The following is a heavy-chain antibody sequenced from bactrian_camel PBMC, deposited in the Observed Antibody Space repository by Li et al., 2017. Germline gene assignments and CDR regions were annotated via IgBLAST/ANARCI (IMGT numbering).Heavy chain of an antibody. V-gene: IGHV3S6*01. Sequence: HVQLVESGGGSVPVGGSLRLSCVSSVGYVFSSHCMGWIRQAPGKEREEVAVIYIGDGATYYANSVKGRFTISQDSAKNTMYLQMDSLNPEDTGMYYCAAGRLRNGYCYSLLNRLAYNNWGQGTQVTVS. D-gene: IGHD2*01. J-gene: IGHJ4*01. CDR2: IYIGDGAT. CDR3: AAGRLRNGYCYSLLNRLAYNN. CDR1: GYVFSSHC.